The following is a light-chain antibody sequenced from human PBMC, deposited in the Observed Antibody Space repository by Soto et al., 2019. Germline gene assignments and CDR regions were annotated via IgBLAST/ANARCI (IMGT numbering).Light chain of an antibody. CDR2: AAS. Sequence: MRQSPATRSVSQGEGATLSCRASQGIGDTLAWYQQKPGKAPKLLIYAASSLQSGVPSRFSGSGSGTDFTLTISSLQPEDFATYYCQQSYSTPLTFGGGTKV. J-gene: IGKJ4*01. V-gene: IGKV1-39*01. CDR1: QGIGDT. CDR3: QQSYSTPLT.